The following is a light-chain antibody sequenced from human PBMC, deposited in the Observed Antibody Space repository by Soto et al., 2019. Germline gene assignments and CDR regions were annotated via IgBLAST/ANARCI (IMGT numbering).Light chain of an antibody. CDR1: QSVSPY. CDR2: AAS. CDR3: QQSYSTPWT. Sequence: DIQMTQSPSSLSASVGDRVTITCRASQSVSPYFNWYQQKPGKAPNLPIYAASSLQSGVPSRFSGSGSGTDFTLTISSLQPEDFATYYCQQSYSTPWTFGQGTKVEAK. V-gene: IGKV1-39*01. J-gene: IGKJ1*01.